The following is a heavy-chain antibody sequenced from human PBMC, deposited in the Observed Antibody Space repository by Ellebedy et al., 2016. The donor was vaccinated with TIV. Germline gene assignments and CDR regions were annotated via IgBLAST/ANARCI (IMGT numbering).Heavy chain of an antibody. CDR2: ISSDTGSTI. D-gene: IGHD1-7*01. J-gene: IGHJ4*02. CDR3: ARDLGTQADY. V-gene: IGHV3-48*02. Sequence: GESLKISCAASGFTFSNYNMNWVRQAPGKGLERVSFISSDTGSTIYYADSVKGRFTISRDNAKNSLFLQMNSLRDEDTAVYYCARDLGTQADYWGQGTLVTVSS. CDR1: GFTFSNYN.